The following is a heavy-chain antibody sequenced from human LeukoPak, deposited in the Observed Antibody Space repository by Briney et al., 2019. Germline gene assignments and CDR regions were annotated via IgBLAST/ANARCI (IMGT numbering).Heavy chain of an antibody. CDR2: ISGSGGST. V-gene: IGHV3-23*01. J-gene: IGHJ4*02. CDR3: AREPWSSGWLYFDY. Sequence: GGSLRLSCAASGFTFSSYAISWVRQAPGKGLEWVSAISGSGGSTYYADSVKGRFTISRDNSKNTLYLQMNSLRAEDTAVYYCAREPWSSGWLYFDYWGQGTLVTVSS. CDR1: GFTFSSYA. D-gene: IGHD6-19*01.